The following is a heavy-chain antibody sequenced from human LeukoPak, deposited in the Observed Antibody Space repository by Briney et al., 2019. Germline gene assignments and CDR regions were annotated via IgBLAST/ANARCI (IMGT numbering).Heavy chain of an antibody. CDR3: ARGERSYGDYVVDY. D-gene: IGHD4-17*01. V-gene: IGHV3-21*01. CDR2: ISSSSSYT. J-gene: IGHJ4*02. CDR1: GFTFSSYS. Sequence: GGSLRLSCAASGFTFSSYSMNWVRQAPGKGLEWVSSISSSSSYTYYADSVKGRFTISRDNAKNSLYLQMNSLRAEDTAVYYCARGERSYGDYVVDYWGQGTLVTVSS.